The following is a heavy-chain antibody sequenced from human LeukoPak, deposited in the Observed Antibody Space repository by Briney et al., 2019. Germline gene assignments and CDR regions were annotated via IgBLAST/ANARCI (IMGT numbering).Heavy chain of an antibody. Sequence: AASVKVSCKASGYTFTSYDINWVRQATAQGLEWMGWMNPNSGNTGYAQKFQGRGTMTRNTSISTAYMELSSLRSEDTAVYYCARKRSRGYYYYCMDVWGQGTTVTVSS. CDR1: GYTFTSYD. CDR2: MNPNSGNT. CDR3: ARKRSRGYYYYCMDV. J-gene: IGHJ6*02. V-gene: IGHV1-8*01.